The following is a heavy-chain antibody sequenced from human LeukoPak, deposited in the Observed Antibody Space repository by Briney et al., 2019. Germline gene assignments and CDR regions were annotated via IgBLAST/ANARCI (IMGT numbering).Heavy chain of an antibody. CDR1: GLTFGNYA. Sequence: GGSLRLSCAASGLTFGNYAMTWVRQAPGKGLEWVSTISGNGHDTFYADSVKGRLSISRDYSKSTHYLQMNSLRVEDTAIYYCAKGGHYSFFDIWGRGTLVTASS. J-gene: IGHJ3*02. V-gene: IGHV3-23*01. CDR3: AKGGHYSFFDI. CDR2: ISGNGHDT. D-gene: IGHD3-10*01.